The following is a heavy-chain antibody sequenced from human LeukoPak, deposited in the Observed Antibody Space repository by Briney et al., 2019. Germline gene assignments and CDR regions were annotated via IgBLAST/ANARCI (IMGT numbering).Heavy chain of an antibody. CDR2: IYYSGST. CDR1: GGSISSYY. Sequence: SETLSLTCTVSGGSISSYYWSWIRQPPGKGLEWIGYIYYSGSTNYNPSLKSRVTISVDTSKNQFSLKLSSVTAADTAVYYCARGKVVPAAILRGDYYYYMDVWGKGTTVTVSS. CDR3: ARGKVVPAAILRGDYYYYMDV. J-gene: IGHJ6*03. D-gene: IGHD2-2*01. V-gene: IGHV4-59*08.